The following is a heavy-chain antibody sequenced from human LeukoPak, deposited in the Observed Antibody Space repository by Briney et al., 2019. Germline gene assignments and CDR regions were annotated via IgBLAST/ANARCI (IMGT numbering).Heavy chain of an antibody. CDR3: AKDRVDSYSYYPSYYYYGMDV. CDR1: YDSISSSSYY. V-gene: IGHV4-39*07. D-gene: IGHD3-16*02. Sequence: PSETPSLTCTASYDSISSSSYYWGWIRHPPGKGLEWIGRIYYIGRTFYNPSLKSRVTISVDTSKKQFSLTPSSVTAADTAVYYCAKDRVDSYSYYPSYYYYGMDVWGQGTTVTVSS. J-gene: IGHJ6*02. CDR2: IYYIGRT.